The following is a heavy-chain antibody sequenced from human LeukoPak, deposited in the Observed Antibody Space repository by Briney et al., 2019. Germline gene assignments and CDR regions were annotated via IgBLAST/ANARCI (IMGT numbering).Heavy chain of an antibody. CDR2: ISSSSSYI. Sequence: GGSLRLSCAASGFTFSSHSMNWVRQAPGKGLEWVSSISSSSSYIYYADSVKGRFTISRDNAKNSLYLQMNSLRAEDTAVYYCARDMYSSSWPNFDYRGQGTLVTVSS. CDR3: ARDMYSSSWPNFDY. J-gene: IGHJ4*02. V-gene: IGHV3-21*01. D-gene: IGHD6-13*01. CDR1: GFTFSSHS.